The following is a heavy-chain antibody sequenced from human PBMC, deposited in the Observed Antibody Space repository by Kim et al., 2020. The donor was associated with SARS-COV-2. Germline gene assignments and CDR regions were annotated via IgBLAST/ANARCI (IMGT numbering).Heavy chain of an antibody. Sequence: GGSLRLSCAASGFTFSSYWMSWVRQGPEKGLEWVANIKQDGSEKYYVDSVKGRFTISRDNAKNSLYLQMNSLRAEDTAVYYCGLTIDREIVNVYHYGVDVWGQGTTVTVSS. CDR3: GLTIDREIVNVYHYGVDV. CDR2: IKQDGSEK. CDR1: GFTFSSYW. V-gene: IGHV3-7*01. J-gene: IGHJ6*02. D-gene: IGHD3-10*01.